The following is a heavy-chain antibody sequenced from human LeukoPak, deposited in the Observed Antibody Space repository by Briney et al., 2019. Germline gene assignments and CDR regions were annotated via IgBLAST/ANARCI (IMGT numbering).Heavy chain of an antibody. V-gene: IGHV3-11*04. CDR1: GFTFSDYY. Sequence: GGSLRLSCAASGFTFSDYYMSWIRQAPGKGLEWVSYISSSGSTIYYADSVKGRFTISRDNAKNSLYLQMNSLRAEDTAVYYCARSGSSNRLLLGDSTSYSYMDVWGEGTTVTVSS. CDR2: ISSSGSTI. D-gene: IGHD3-10*01. CDR3: ARSGSSNRLLLGDSTSYSYMDV. J-gene: IGHJ6*03.